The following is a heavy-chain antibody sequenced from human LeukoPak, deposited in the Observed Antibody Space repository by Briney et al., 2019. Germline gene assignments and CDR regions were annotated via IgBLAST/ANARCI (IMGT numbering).Heavy chain of an antibody. CDR3: ARGMYSGSYYFDY. Sequence: GGSLRLSCAASGFTFSSYWMHWVRQAPGKGLVWVSRINSDGSSTSYADSVKGRFTISRDNAKNTLYLQMNSLRAEDTAVYYCARGMYSGSYYFDYWGQGTLVTVSS. J-gene: IGHJ4*02. CDR1: GFTFSSYW. V-gene: IGHV3-74*01. CDR2: INSDGSST. D-gene: IGHD1-26*01.